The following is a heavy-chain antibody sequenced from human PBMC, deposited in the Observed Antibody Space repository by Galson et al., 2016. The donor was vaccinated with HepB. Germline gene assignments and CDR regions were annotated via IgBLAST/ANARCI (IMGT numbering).Heavy chain of an antibody. CDR3: ARAAIIPGARMVFDP. CDR2: IYHTGTS. CDR1: GASISDSNW. D-gene: IGHD4/OR15-4a*01. V-gene: IGHV4-4*02. Sequence: ETLSLTCAVSGASISDSNWWTWVRHVPEKGLEWIGEIYHTGTSNNNPFLSSRFTLSVDKSRNQFSLNLTSVTAADTAVYYCARAAIIPGARMVFDPWGQGILVTVSS. J-gene: IGHJ5*02.